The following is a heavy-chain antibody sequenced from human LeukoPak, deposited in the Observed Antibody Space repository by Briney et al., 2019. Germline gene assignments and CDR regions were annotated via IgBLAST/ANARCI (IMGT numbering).Heavy chain of an antibody. D-gene: IGHD3-10*01. V-gene: IGHV1-8*01. J-gene: IGHJ5*02. CDR3: ARVMVVRGVIFWWFDP. CDR2: MNPNSGNT. Sequence: VASVKVSCKASGYTFTSYDINWVRQDTGQGLEWMGWMNPNSGNTGYAQKFQGRVTMTRNTSISTAYMELSSLRSDDTAVYYCARVMVVRGVIFWWFDPWGQGTLVTVSS. CDR1: GYTFTSYD.